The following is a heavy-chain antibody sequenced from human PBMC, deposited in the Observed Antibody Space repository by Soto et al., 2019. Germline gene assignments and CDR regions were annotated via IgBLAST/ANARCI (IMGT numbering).Heavy chain of an antibody. J-gene: IGHJ4*02. CDR2: IYYSGST. V-gene: IGHV4-39*01. D-gene: IGHD3-3*01. CDR1: GGSISSSSYY. Sequence: QLQLQESGPGLVKPSETLSLTCTVSGGSISSSSYYWGWIRQPPGKGLEWIGSIYYSGSTYYNPSLKSRVTISVDTSKNQFSLKLSSVTAADTAVYYCARRVRYYDFWSGYYTDGYYFDYWGQGTLVTVSS. CDR3: ARRVRYYDFWSGYYTDGYYFDY.